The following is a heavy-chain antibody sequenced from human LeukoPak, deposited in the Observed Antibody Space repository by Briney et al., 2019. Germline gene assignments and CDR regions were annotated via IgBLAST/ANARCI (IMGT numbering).Heavy chain of an antibody. J-gene: IGHJ6*03. V-gene: IGHV1-8*03. Sequence: GASVKVSCKASGYTFTSYDINWVRQATGQGLEWMGWMNPNSGNTGYAQKFQGRVTITRNTSISTAYMELSSLRSEDTAVYYCARNPAPRYSSGWYYYYYYMDVWGKGTTVTVSS. CDR1: GYTFTSYD. CDR2: MNPNSGNT. D-gene: IGHD6-19*01. CDR3: ARNPAPRYSSGWYYYYYYMDV.